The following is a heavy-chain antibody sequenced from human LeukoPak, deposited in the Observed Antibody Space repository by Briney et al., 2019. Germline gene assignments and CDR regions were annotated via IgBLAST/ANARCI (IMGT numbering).Heavy chain of an antibody. CDR3: AIEIWKRNSYYGMDV. Sequence: SQTLSLTCGISGDSVSSNSAAWNWIRQSPSRGLEWLGRTYYRSKWYNDYAVSVKSRITINPDTSKNQFSLQLNSVTPEDTAIYYCAIEIWKRNSYYGMDVWGQGATVTVSS. CDR2: TYYRSKWYN. CDR1: GDSVSSNSAA. J-gene: IGHJ6*02. V-gene: IGHV6-1*01. D-gene: IGHD1-1*01.